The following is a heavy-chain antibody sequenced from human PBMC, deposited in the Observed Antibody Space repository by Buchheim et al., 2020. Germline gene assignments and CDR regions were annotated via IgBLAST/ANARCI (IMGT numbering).Heavy chain of an antibody. D-gene: IGHD6-13*01. J-gene: IGHJ4*02. V-gene: IGHV3-30*18. CDR2: ISYDGSNK. Sequence: QVQLVESGGGVVQPGRSLRLSCAASGFTFSSYGMHWVRQAPGKGLEWVAVISYDGSNKYYADSVKGRFTISRDNSKNTLYLQMNSLRAEDTAVYYCAKNGAAAGIGDYWGQGTL. CDR3: AKNGAAAGIGDY. CDR1: GFTFSSYG.